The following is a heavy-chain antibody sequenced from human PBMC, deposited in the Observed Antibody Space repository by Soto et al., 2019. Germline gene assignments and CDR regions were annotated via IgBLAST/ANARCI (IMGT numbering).Heavy chain of an antibody. CDR2: ISPDNGNT. J-gene: IGHJ6*02. CDR1: GYTFTIYG. D-gene: IGHD5-12*01. V-gene: IGHV1-18*01. Sequence: QVQLVQSGGEVKKPGASVKVSCKASGYTFTIYGINWVRQAPGQGLEWMGWISPDNGNTNYAQKLQGRVTMTTDTSTSTAYMELRSLRSDDTSVYYCASALGYSGYAGMDVCGQGTTVTVSS. CDR3: ASALGYSGYAGMDV.